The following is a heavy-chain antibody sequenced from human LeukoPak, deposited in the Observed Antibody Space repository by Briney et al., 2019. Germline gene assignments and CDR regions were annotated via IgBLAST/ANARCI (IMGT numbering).Heavy chain of an antibody. CDR3: ARGGTGSSYYYDSSGYYYGY. CDR1: GGSISSYY. CDR2: IYYSGST. J-gene: IGHJ4*02. V-gene: IGHV4-59*08. D-gene: IGHD3-22*01. Sequence: PSETLSLTCTVSGGSISSYYWSWIRQPPGKGLEWIGYIYYSGSTNYNPSLKSRVTISVDTSKNQFSLKLSSVTAADTAVYYCARGGTGSSYYYDSSGYYYGYWGQGTLVTVSS.